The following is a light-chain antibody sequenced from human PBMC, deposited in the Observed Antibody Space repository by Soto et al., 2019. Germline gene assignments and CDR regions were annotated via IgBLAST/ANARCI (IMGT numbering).Light chain of an antibody. CDR1: SGHSHYA. CDR2: VTRDGSH. CDR3: QTWGAGMRV. Sequence: QPVLTQSPSASASLGASVKLTCTLSSGHSHYAIAWHQQQPEKGPRYLMKVTRDGSHSKGDGIPDRFSGSSSGAERYLTISSLQSEDEADYYCQTWGAGMRVFGGGTQLTVL. J-gene: IGLJ3*02. V-gene: IGLV4-69*01.